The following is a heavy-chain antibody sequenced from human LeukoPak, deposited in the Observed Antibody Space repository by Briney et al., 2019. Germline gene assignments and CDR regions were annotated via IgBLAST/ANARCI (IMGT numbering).Heavy chain of an antibody. CDR2: INHSGST. V-gene: IGHV4-34*01. J-gene: IGHJ6*02. CDR1: GGSFSGYY. Sequence: SETLSLTCAVYGGSFSGYYWSWIRQPPGKGLEWIGEINHSGSTNYNPSLKSRVTISVDTSKNQFSLKLSSVTAADTAVYCCARASYWYYYYGMDVWGQGTTVTVSS. D-gene: IGHD2-15*01. CDR3: ARASYWYYYYGMDV.